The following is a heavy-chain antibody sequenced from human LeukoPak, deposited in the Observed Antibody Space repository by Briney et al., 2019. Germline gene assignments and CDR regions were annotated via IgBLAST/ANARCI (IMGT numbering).Heavy chain of an antibody. V-gene: IGHV5-51*01. CDR1: GYSFTTYW. J-gene: IGHJ4*02. Sequence: GESLKISCDGSGYSFTTYWIGWVRHMPGKGLEWMGIIYPGDSNTKYSPSFQGQVTVSADKSISTAYLQWSSLKASDTAIYYCAIHGRLSSGYHYFDYWGQGTLVTVSS. D-gene: IGHD5-18*01. CDR2: IYPGDSNT. CDR3: AIHGRLSSGYHYFDY.